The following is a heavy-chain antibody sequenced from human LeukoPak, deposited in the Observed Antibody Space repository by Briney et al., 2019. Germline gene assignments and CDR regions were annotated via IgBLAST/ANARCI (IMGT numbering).Heavy chain of an antibody. D-gene: IGHD4-17*01. Sequence: ASVKVSCKASGYTFTSYDINWVRQATGQGLEWMGWMNPNRGNTGHAQKFQGRVTMTRNTSISTAYMELSSLRSEDTAVYYCARGHPHYGDYEVDPWGQGTLVTVSS. CDR3: ARGHPHYGDYEVDP. J-gene: IGHJ5*02. CDR1: GYTFTSYD. V-gene: IGHV1-8*01. CDR2: MNPNRGNT.